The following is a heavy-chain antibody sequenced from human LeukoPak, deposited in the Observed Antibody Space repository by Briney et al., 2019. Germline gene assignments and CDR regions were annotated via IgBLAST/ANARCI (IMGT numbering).Heavy chain of an antibody. CDR2: ISGSGNTT. D-gene: IGHD6-19*01. CDR1: GGSFSGYY. Sequence: PSEALSLTCAVYGGSFSGYYWSWVRQAPGKGLEWVSGISGSGNTTYYADSVKGRFTIFRDNSKNTLYLQMNSLRAEDTAVYYCAKGGLAVAGPPGSYVDYWGQGTLVTVSS. V-gene: IGHV3-23*01. J-gene: IGHJ4*02. CDR3: AKGGLAVAGPPGSYVDY.